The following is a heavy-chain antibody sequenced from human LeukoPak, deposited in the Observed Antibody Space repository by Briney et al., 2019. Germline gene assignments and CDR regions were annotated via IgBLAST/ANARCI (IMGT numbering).Heavy chain of an antibody. V-gene: IGHV3-23*01. J-gene: IGHJ4*02. CDR3: AKRWGYYYDSSGYHDY. Sequence: GGPLRLSCAASGFTFSSYAMSWVRQAPGKGLEWVSAISGSGGSTYYADSVKGRFTVSRDNSKNTLYLQMNSLRAEDTAVYYCAKRWGYYYDSSGYHDYWGQGTLVTVSS. CDR2: ISGSGGST. CDR1: GFTFSSYA. D-gene: IGHD3-22*01.